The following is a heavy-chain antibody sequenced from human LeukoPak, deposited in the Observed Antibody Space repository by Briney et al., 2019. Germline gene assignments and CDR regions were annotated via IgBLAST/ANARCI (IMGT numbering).Heavy chain of an antibody. D-gene: IGHD2-21*01. V-gene: IGHV3-23*01. Sequence: EGSLRLSCVGSGFTFRSHAMSWVRQAPEKGLEFVSGIYENGGTTYYADSVKGRFSISRDNSKNTLYLQMDSLRGEDTAVYYCAKDFRIGYSAHFDYWGQGALVTVSS. CDR1: GFTFRSHA. CDR2: IYENGGTT. J-gene: IGHJ4*02. CDR3: AKDFRIGYSAHFDY.